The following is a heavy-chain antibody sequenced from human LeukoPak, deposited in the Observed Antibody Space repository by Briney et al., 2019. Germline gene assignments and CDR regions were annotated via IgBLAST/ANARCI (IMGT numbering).Heavy chain of an antibody. CDR1: GGSISSYY. Sequence: SETLSLTCTVSGGSISSYYWSWIRQPPGKGLAWIGYIYYSGSTNYNPSLKSRVTISVDTSKNQFSLKLSSVTAADTAVYYCARDNSVAGTNNWFDPWGQGTLVTVSS. V-gene: IGHV4-59*01. CDR2: IYYSGST. J-gene: IGHJ5*02. D-gene: IGHD6-19*01. CDR3: ARDNSVAGTNNWFDP.